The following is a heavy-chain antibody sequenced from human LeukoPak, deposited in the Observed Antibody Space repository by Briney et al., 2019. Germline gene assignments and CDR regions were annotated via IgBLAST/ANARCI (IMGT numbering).Heavy chain of an antibody. V-gene: IGHV3-48*03. D-gene: IGHD2-8*02. CDR2: ISSSGSTI. Sequence: GGSLRLSCAASGFTFSSYEMNWVRQAPGKGLEWVSYISSSGSTIYYADSVRGRFTISRDNSKSTLSLQMNSLRAEDTAIYYCATYRQVLLPFESWGQGALVTVSS. CDR1: GFTFSSYE. CDR3: ATYRQVLLPFES. J-gene: IGHJ4*02.